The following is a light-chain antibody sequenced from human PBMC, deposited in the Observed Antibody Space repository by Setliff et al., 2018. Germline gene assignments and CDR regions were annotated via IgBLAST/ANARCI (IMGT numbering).Light chain of an antibody. J-gene: IGLJ1*01. CDR1: SSDVGGYNY. Sequence: QSVLAQPASVCGSPGQSITISCTGTSSDVGGYNYVSWYQKHPGRAPKLLIYEVSDRPSGVSNRFSGSKSGNTASLTISGLQTEDEADYYCNSYGSSRTYVFGTGTKVTVL. CDR3: NSYGSSRTYV. CDR2: EVS. V-gene: IGLV2-14*01.